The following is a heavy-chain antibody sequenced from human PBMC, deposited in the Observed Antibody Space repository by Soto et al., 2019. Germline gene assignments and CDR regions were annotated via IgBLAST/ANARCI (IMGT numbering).Heavy chain of an antibody. CDR3: ARTAGYVYQLLFNY. Sequence: QVQLQESGPGLVKPSQTLSLTCTVSGGSVSSGDYYWSWIRQPPVKGLEYIGYIYSSGSTYYNPSLKSRVTISVDTSKKQSSLNLSSVSAAATAVYYCARTAGYVYQLLFNYWGQGTLVTVSS. D-gene: IGHD2-2*01. CDR1: GGSVSSGDYY. CDR2: IYSSGST. J-gene: IGHJ4*02. V-gene: IGHV4-30-4*01.